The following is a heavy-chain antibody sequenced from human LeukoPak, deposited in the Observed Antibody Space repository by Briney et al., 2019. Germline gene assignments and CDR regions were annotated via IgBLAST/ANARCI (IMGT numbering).Heavy chain of an antibody. D-gene: IGHD6-19*01. CDR3: ARDGSVAVAGPDPTSENDAFDI. CDR2: ISGSGATT. CDR1: GFTFSSYA. V-gene: IGHV3-23*01. J-gene: IGHJ3*02. Sequence: QPGGSLRLSCAASGFTFSSYAMTWVRQAPGKGLEWVSAISGSGATTYYADSVKGRFTISRDNSKNTLYLQMNSLRAEDTAVYYCARDGSVAVAGPDPTSENDAFDIWGQGTMVTVSS.